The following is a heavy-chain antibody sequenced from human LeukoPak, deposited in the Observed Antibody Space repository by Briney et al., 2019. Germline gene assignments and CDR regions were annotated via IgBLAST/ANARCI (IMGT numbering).Heavy chain of an antibody. D-gene: IGHD5-12*01. CDR1: GGSIKSHY. J-gene: IGHJ4*02. Sequence: SETLSLTCSVSGGSIKSHYYTWIRQPPGKGLEWTGYVYYSGTTSYNPSLESRVSISDDTSKNQVFLWLTSVTAADTAVYYCATSLYGDYEADYWGPGILVTVSS. V-gene: IGHV4-59*11. CDR2: VYYSGTT. CDR3: ATSLYGDYEADY.